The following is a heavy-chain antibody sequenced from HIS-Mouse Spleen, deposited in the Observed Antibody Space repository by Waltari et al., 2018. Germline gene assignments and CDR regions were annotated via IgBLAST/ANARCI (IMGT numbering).Heavy chain of an antibody. Sequence: QLQLQESGPGLVKPSETLSLTCTVSASSIGSSSYYWGWIRQPPGKGLAWIGSIYYRGSTYYNPSLKSRVTISVDTSKNQFSLKLSSVTAADTAVYYCARDRELYFDYWGQGTLVTVSS. CDR3: ARDRELYFDY. CDR1: ASSIGSSSYY. J-gene: IGHJ4*02. CDR2: IYYRGST. V-gene: IGHV4-39*07. D-gene: IGHD1-26*01.